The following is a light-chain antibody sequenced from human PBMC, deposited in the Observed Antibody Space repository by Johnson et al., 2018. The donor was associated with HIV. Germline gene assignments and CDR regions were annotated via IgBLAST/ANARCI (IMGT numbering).Light chain of an antibody. CDR1: VSNIESYF. V-gene: IGLV1-51*01. Sequence: QSALTQPPSVSAAPGQTVTISCSGNVSNIESYFVSWYQQLPGAAPTLLIYDDNKRPSGIPDRFSGSTSGTSATLGITGLQTGDEADSYCGTWDSSLSAVFGTGTKVTVL. CDR3: GTWDSSLSAV. CDR2: DDN. J-gene: IGLJ1*01.